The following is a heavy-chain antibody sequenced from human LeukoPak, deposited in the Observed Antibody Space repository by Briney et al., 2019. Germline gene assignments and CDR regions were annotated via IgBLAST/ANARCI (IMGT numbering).Heavy chain of an antibody. Sequence: ASVKVSCKAPAYPFSIYGISWVRQAPRQGLEWMGWISVHNGNTNYAQKFQGRVTMTTDTSTTTAYMELRSLKSDDTAVYYCASYGNAWSLDHWGQGTLVTVSS. V-gene: IGHV1-18*04. CDR1: AYPFSIYG. D-gene: IGHD6-19*01. CDR3: ASYGNAWSLDH. J-gene: IGHJ4*02. CDR2: ISVHNGNT.